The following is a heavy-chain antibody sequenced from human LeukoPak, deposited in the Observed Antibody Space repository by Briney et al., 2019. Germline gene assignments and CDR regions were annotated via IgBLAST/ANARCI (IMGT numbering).Heavy chain of an antibody. CDR2: IYYSGST. V-gene: IGHV4-39*01. J-gene: IGHJ5*02. D-gene: IGHD3-9*01. CDR3: ARRIGYDILTGYYPIGFDP. Sequence: SETLSLTCTVSGGSISSSSYYWGWIRQPPGKGMEWIGSIYYSGSTYYNPSLKSRVTISVDTSKNQFSLKLSSVTAADTAVYYCARRIGYDILTGYYPIGFDPWGQGTLVTVSS. CDR1: GGSISSSSYY.